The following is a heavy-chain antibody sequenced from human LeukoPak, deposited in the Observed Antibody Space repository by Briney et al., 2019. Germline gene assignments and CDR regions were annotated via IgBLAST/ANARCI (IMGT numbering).Heavy chain of an antibody. CDR1: GYTFTSYY. J-gene: IGHJ4*02. D-gene: IGHD4-17*01. V-gene: IGHV1-46*01. CDR2: IDPSGGST. Sequence: GASVTVSCKASGYTFTSYYMHWARQAPGQGLEWVGKIDPSGGSTAYAQNFQDRVTMTRDTSTSTVYMELSSLRSEDTAVYYCARDTYGSDYWGQRTLVTVSS. CDR3: ARDTYGSDY.